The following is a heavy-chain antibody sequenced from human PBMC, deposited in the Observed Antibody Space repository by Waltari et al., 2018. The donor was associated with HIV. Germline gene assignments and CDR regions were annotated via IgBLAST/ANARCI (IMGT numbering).Heavy chain of an antibody. Sequence: VQPGRSLRLSCAASGFTFSSYAMHWVRQAPGKAPEWLTVISYDENNKYYANSVEGRFTISRDNSLNTLFLHMNSLRPEDTAVYYCTKTSGAATMWDSFDIWGQGTMVTVSS. D-gene: IGHD3-10*02. V-gene: IGHV3-30*01. CDR2: ISYDENNK. CDR1: GFTFSSYA. J-gene: IGHJ3*02. CDR3: TKTSGAATMWDSFDI.